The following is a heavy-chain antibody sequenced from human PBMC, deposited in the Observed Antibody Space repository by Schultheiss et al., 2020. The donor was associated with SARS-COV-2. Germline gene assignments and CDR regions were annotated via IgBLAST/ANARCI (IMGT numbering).Heavy chain of an antibody. CDR2: IFASGST. CDR3: VRHGVAAAGPNSYYYLDV. J-gene: IGHJ6*03. CDR1: GASITSYY. V-gene: IGHV4-4*07. Sequence: SETLSLTCTVSGASITSYYWSRIRQPAGRGLEWIGRIFASGSTNYNPSLKNRVSMSIDTSNNQISLRLSSVTAADTAVYYCVRHGVAAAGPNSYYYLDVWGKGTTVTVSS. D-gene: IGHD6-13*01.